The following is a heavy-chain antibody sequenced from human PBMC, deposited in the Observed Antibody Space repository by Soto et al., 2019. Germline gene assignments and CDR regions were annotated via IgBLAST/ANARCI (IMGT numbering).Heavy chain of an antibody. V-gene: IGHV1-69*06. D-gene: IGHD5-12*01. Sequence: SVKVSCKASGGSFSTYAISWVRQAPGQGLEWMGGIIPIFGTPNYAQKFQGRVTITADRSTSTAYLELNSLRSEDTAVYYCAAPRTDGYKVPDPSTYYYYGLDVWGKGTTVTVS. J-gene: IGHJ6*04. CDR1: GGSFSTYA. CDR2: IIPIFGTP. CDR3: AAPRTDGYKVPDPSTYYYYGLDV.